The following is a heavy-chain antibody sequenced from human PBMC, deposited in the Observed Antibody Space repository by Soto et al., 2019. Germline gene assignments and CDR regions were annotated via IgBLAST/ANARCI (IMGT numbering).Heavy chain of an antibody. CDR2: IIPIFGTA. CDR3: ARGWGYDSTDYYYAY. CDR1: GGTFSRHA. D-gene: IGHD3-22*01. J-gene: IGHJ4*02. V-gene: IGHV1-69*01. Sequence: QVPLVQSGAEVRKPGSSVKVSCKASGGTFSRHAISWVRQAPGQGLEWMGGIIPIFGTANHAQKFQGRVTIIADESTSPGYMELSSLRSEDTAIYYCARGWGYDSTDYYYAYWGQGTLVIVSS.